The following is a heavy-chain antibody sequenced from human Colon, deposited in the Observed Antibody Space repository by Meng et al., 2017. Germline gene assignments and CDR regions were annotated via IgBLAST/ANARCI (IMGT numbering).Heavy chain of an antibody. J-gene: IGHJ4*02. V-gene: IGHV3-21*01. Sequence: GGSLRLSCAASGFTFSSYSMNWVRQAPGKGLEWVSSISSSSRYIYYADSVKGRFTISRDNAKNSLYLQMNSLRAEDTAVYYCARDIPHYYDSSGYYEFDYWGQGTLVTVSS. CDR3: ARDIPHYYDSSGYYEFDY. CDR2: ISSSSRYI. CDR1: GFTFSSYS. D-gene: IGHD3-22*01.